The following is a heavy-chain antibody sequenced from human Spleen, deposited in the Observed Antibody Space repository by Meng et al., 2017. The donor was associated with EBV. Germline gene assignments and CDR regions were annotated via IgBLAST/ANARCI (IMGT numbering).Heavy chain of an antibody. V-gene: IGHV1-69*06. CDR3: ARADYYDSSGSYYGMDV. J-gene: IGHJ6*02. D-gene: IGHD3-22*01. Sequence: QVQVVESGAEVKKPGSSVKVSCKASGGTFSSYAISWVRQAPGQGLEWMGGIIPIFGTANYAQKFQGRVTITADKSTSTAYMELSSLRSEDTAVYYCARADYYDSSGSYYGMDVWGQGTTVTVSS. CDR2: IIPIFGTA. CDR1: GGTFSSYA.